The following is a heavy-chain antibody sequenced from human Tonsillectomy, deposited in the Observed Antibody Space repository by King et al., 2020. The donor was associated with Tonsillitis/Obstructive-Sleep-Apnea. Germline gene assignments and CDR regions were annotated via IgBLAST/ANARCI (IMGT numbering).Heavy chain of an antibody. CDR3: ARGEGRICGAVDP. Sequence: VQLVESGGGVVQPGRSLRLACAASGFTFSTYAMHWVRQAPGKGLEWVAVISYDGNYKYYADSVKGRFTISRNNSKNTLYLQMNSLRAEDSAVYYCARGEGRICGAVDPWGQGTLVTVSS. J-gene: IGHJ5*02. CDR2: ISYDGNYK. CDR1: GFTFSTYA. D-gene: IGHD3-3*01. V-gene: IGHV3-30*04.